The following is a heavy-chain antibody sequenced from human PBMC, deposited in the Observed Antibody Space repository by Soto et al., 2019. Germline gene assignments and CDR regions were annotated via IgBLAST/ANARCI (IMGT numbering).Heavy chain of an antibody. J-gene: IGHJ4*02. D-gene: IGHD2-2*02. CDR1: GYTFTSYD. Sequence: GASVKVSCKASGYTFTSYDINWVRQATGQGLEWMGWMNPNSGNTGYAQKFQGRLTMTRDTSTSTVYMELSSLRSEDTAMYYCARTPGYTDRNYFDYWGQGTLVTVSS. CDR3: ARTPGYTDRNYFDY. CDR2: MNPNSGNT. V-gene: IGHV1-8*01.